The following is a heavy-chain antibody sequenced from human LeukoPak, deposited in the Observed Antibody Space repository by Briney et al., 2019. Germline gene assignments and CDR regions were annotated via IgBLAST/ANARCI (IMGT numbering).Heavy chain of an antibody. CDR2: INHSGST. D-gene: IGHD3-9*01. J-gene: IGHJ5*02. CDR3: GGGKEVLNS. Sequence: PSETLSLTCAVYGGSFSGYYWSWIRQPPGKGLEWIGEINHSGSTNYNPSLKSRVTISVDTSKNQFSLKLSSVTAADTAVYYCGGGKEVLNSWGKGALATVPQ. V-gene: IGHV4-34*01. CDR1: GGSFSGYY.